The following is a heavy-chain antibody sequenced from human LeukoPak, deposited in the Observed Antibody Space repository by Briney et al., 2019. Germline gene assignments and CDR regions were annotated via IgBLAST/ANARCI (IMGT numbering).Heavy chain of an antibody. J-gene: IGHJ4*02. D-gene: IGHD6-19*01. CDR1: GGSFSGYY. V-gene: IGHV4-34*01. CDR3: ARDRAVAGTTADY. CDR2: INHSGST. Sequence: SETLSLTCAVYGGSFSGYYWSWIRQPPGKGLEWIGEINHSGSTNYNPSLKSRVTISVDTSKNQSSLKLSSVTAADTAVYYCARDRAVAGTTADYWGQGTLVTVSS.